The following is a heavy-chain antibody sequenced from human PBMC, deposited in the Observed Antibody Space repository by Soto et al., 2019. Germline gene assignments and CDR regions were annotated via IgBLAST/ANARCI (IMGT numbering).Heavy chain of an antibody. CDR3: ARQNDIAVAEFSDF. J-gene: IGHJ4*02. Sequence: ASVKVSCKASGYTFTDHYIHWVRQAPGQGLEWMGWINPNSGDTNYAQKFQGGVTMTRDTSISAAYMELSRLTSDDTALYFCARQNDIAVAEFSDFWGQGTLVTVSS. CDR2: INPNSGDT. D-gene: IGHD6-13*01. CDR1: GYTFTDHY. V-gene: IGHV1-2*02.